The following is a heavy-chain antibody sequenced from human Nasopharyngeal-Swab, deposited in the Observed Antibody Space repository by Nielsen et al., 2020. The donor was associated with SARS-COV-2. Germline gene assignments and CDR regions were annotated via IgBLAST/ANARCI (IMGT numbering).Heavy chain of an antibody. D-gene: IGHD6-19*01. CDR1: GFTFSSYA. CDR3: ARDRAGRLSSGWYYYYYGMDV. CDR2: ISYDGSNK. Sequence: GESLKISCAASGFTFSSYAMHWVRQAPGKGPEWVAVISYDGSNKYYADSVKGRFTTSRDNSKNTLYLQMNSLRAEDTAVYYCARDRAGRLSSGWYYYYYGMDVWGQGTTVTVSS. J-gene: IGHJ6*02. V-gene: IGHV3-30-3*01.